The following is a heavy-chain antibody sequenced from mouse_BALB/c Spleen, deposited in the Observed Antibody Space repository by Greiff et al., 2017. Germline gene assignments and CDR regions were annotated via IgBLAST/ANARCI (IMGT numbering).Heavy chain of an antibody. CDR3: ARKDGNYVYWYFDV. D-gene: IGHD2-1*01. J-gene: IGHJ1*01. Sequence: VQLQQSGAELVKPGASVKLSCKTSGYTFTSYWIQWVKQRPGQGLGWIGEIFPGTGTTYYNEKFKGKATLTIDTSSSTAYMQLSSLTSEDSAVYFCARKDGNYVYWYFDVWGAGTTVTVSS. V-gene: IGHV1S132*01. CDR1: GYTFTSYW. CDR2: IFPGTGTT.